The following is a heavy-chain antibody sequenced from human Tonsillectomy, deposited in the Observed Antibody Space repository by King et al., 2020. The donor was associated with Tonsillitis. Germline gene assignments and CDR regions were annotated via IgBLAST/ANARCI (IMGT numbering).Heavy chain of an antibody. J-gene: IGHJ2*01. V-gene: IGHV5-51*04. D-gene: IGHD2-15*01. Sequence: VQLVESGAEVKKPGESQKISCKGSGYSFTSYWIGWVRQIPGKGLEWMGIIYPGDSDTRSSPSFQGQVTISADKPISTAYLPWSSLKASDTAMYYCARPVGYCSGGSCYPPSSAYWYFDLWGRGTLVTVSS. CDR2: IYPGDSDT. CDR1: GYSFTSYW. CDR3: ARPVGYCSGGSCYPPSSAYWYFDL.